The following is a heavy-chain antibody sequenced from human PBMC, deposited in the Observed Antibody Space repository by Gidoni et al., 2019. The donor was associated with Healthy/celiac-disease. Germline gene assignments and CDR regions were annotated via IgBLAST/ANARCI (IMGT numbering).Heavy chain of an antibody. CDR2: ISAYNGNT. D-gene: IGHD3-10*01. Sequence: QVQLVQSGAEVKKPGASVKVSCTASGYTFTSYGISWVRQAPGQGLEWMGWISAYNGNTNYAQKLQGRVTMTTDTSTSTAYMELRSLRSDDTAVYYCARDQVYYYGSGSYYNVPSDYWGQGTLVTVSS. CDR1: GYTFTSYG. V-gene: IGHV1-18*01. J-gene: IGHJ4*02. CDR3: ARDQVYYYGSGSYYNVPSDY.